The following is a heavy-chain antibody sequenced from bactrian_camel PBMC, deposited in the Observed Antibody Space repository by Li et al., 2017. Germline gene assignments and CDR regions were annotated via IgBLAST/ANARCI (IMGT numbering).Heavy chain of an antibody. D-gene: IGHD1*01. CDR2: ITSDGTST. CDR1: GFSTYY. V-gene: IGHV3-2*01. J-gene: IGHJ4*01. Sequence: ESGGGLVQPGGSLKLSCATSGFSTYYMSWVRQAPGKGPEWVSSITSDGTSTYYADSVKVRFTISRDDAKNTLFLQLNRLEFEDTAMYYCASDYGTTYYGQGTQVTVS.